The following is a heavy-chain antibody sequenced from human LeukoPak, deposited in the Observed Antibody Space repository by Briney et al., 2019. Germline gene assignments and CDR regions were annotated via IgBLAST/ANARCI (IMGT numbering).Heavy chain of an antibody. D-gene: IGHD3-16*01. Sequence: PGGSLRLSCAASGFIFSSYSMSWVRQAPGEGLEWVSVITGSGGNTYYADSVKGRFTISRDNAKNSLYLQMSNLRAEDTAVYFCARGGGLDVWGQGATVTVSS. CDR1: GFIFSSYS. V-gene: IGHV3-23*01. J-gene: IGHJ6*02. CDR3: ARGGGLDV. CDR2: ITGSGGNT.